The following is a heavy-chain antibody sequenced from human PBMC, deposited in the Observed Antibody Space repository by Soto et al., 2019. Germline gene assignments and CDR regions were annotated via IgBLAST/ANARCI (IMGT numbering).Heavy chain of an antibody. Sequence: SETLSLTCAVYGGSFSGYYWSWIRQPPGKGLEWIGEINHSGSTNYNPSLKSRVTISVDTSKNQFSLKLSSVTAADTAVYYCARAPPYYDFWSGYYKPYYYYGMDVWGQGTTVTVS. J-gene: IGHJ6*02. CDR1: GGSFSGYY. CDR3: ARAPPYYDFWSGYYKPYYYYGMDV. D-gene: IGHD3-3*01. V-gene: IGHV4-34*01. CDR2: INHSGST.